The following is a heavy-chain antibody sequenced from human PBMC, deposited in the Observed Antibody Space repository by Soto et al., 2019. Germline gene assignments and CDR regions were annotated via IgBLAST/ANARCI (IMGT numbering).Heavy chain of an antibody. J-gene: IGHJ6*02. Sequence: SETLSLTCAVYGGSFSGYYWSWIRQPPGKGLEWIGEINHSGSTNYNPSLKSRVTISVDTSKNQFSLKLSSVTAADTAVYYCALSGYDILTGIYYYYGMDVWGQGTTVTVSS. D-gene: IGHD3-9*01. CDR3: ALSGYDILTGIYYYYGMDV. CDR2: INHSGST. CDR1: GGSFSGYY. V-gene: IGHV4-34*01.